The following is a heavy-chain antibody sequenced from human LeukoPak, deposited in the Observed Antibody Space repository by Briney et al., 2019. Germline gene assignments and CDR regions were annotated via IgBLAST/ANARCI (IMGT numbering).Heavy chain of an antibody. D-gene: IGHD6-19*01. J-gene: IGHJ4*02. CDR2: IHTYNGNT. Sequence: GASVKVSCKASGYTFTSYGIGWVRQAPGQGLEWMGWIHTYNGNTNYAQKFQGRVPMTTDTSTSTAYMNLRSLRFDDTAVYYCARVHNSGWFGYFEYWGQGTLVTVSS. CDR1: GYTFTSYG. CDR3: ARVHNSGWFGYFEY. V-gene: IGHV1-18*01.